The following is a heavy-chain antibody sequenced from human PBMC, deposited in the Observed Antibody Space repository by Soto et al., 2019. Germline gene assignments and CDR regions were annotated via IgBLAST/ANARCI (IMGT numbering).Heavy chain of an antibody. CDR1: GGSISSYY. Sequence: SETLSLTCTVSGGSISSYYWSWIRQPPGKGLEWIGYIYYSGSTNYNPSLKSRVTISVDTSKNQFSLKLSSVTAADTAVYYCARATVLEDYYGSGSYSREYFDYWGQGTLVTVSS. D-gene: IGHD3-10*01. J-gene: IGHJ4*02. CDR2: IYYSGST. CDR3: ARATVLEDYYGSGSYSREYFDY. V-gene: IGHV4-59*01.